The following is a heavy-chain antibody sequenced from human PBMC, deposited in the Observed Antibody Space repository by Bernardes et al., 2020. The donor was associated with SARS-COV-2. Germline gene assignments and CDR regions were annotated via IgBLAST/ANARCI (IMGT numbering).Heavy chain of an antibody. J-gene: IGHJ4*02. CDR1: AFTLSDYF. CDR3: ARANGQKRALDY. V-gene: IGHV3-11*01. D-gene: IGHD2-8*01. CDR2: ISPTTHII. Sequence: LRLSCAASAFTLSDYFMTWVRQTPGKGLEWISYISPTTHIIYYADSVKGRFTISRDNAKNSLDLQMNNLRAEDTAVYYCARANGQKRALDYWGQGTLVTVSS.